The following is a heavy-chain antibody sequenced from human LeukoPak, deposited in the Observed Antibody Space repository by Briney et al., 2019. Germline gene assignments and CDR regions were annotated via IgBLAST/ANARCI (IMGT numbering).Heavy chain of an antibody. CDR2: ISYDGSNK. Sequence: GGSLRLSCAASGFTFNGYDMHWVRQTPGKGLEWVAVISYDGSNKYYADSVKGRFTISRDNSKNTLYLQMNSLRAEDTAVYYCAKGGSRWPDYWGQGTLVTVSS. CDR3: AKGGSRWPDY. J-gene: IGHJ4*02. D-gene: IGHD6-13*01. V-gene: IGHV3-30*18. CDR1: GFTFNGYD.